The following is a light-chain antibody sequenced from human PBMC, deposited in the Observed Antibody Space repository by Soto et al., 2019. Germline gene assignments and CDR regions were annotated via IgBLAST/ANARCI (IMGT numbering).Light chain of an antibody. V-gene: IGLV2-14*01. CDR2: HVT. J-gene: IGLJ1*01. Sequence: QSALTQSASVSGSPGQSITISCTGTSSDVGGHDYVSWYQQHPGKAPTLMIYHVTNRPSGVSSRFSGSKSGNTAFLIISGLKAEHEADYYCSSYSSSSTFVFGTGTKLTVL. CDR1: SSDVGGHDY. CDR3: SSYSSSSTFV.